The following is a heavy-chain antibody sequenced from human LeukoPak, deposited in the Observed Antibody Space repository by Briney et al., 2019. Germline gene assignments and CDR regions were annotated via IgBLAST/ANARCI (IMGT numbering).Heavy chain of an antibody. CDR3: ARGGGYTYGLYYFDY. Sequence: GASVKVSCKASGDTFTGYYIHWVRQAPGQGLEWMGWINPNSGGTNYAQKFQGRVTMTRDTSISTAYMELSSLRSDDTAVYYCARGGGYTYGLYYFDYWGQGTLVTVSS. CDR1: GDTFTGYY. J-gene: IGHJ4*02. D-gene: IGHD5-18*01. V-gene: IGHV1-2*02. CDR2: INPNSGGT.